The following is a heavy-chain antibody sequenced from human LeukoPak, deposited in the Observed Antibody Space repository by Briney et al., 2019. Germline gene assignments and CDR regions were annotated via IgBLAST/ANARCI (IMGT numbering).Heavy chain of an antibody. CDR3: ARDPRMVRGLTFNWFDP. CDR1: GFTFSSYA. V-gene: IGHV3-30-3*01. J-gene: IGHJ5*02. Sequence: GGSLRLSCAASGFTFSSYAMHWVRQAPGKGLEWVAVISYDGSNKYYADSVKGRFTISRDNSKNTLYLQMNSLRAEDTAVYYCARDPRMVRGLTFNWFDPWGQGTLVTVSS. CDR2: ISYDGSNK. D-gene: IGHD3-10*01.